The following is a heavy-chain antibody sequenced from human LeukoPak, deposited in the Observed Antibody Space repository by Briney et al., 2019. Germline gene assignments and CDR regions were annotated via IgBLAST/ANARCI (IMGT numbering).Heavy chain of an antibody. D-gene: IGHD6-13*01. CDR3: ARHEIGGDRSSWYFS. V-gene: IGHV5-51*01. CDR2: IYPGDSQT. Sequence: PGASLQISCMGSGSSFSNYRITWVRQLPGKGLEWIGIIYPGDSQTRYSPSFQGQVTISADRSISTAYLHWNSRKASDAAMYYCARHEIGGDRSSWYFSWGQGTLVTVSS. CDR1: GSSFSNYR. J-gene: IGHJ1*01.